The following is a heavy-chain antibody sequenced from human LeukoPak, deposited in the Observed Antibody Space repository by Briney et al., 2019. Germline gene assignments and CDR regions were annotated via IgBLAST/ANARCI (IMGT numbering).Heavy chain of an antibody. Sequence: GRSLRLSCAASGFTFSSYAMQWVRQAPGKGLEWVAVISYDGSKKYYADPVKGRFTISRDNSKNTLYLQMNSLGAEDTAVYYCAREEHSSRGRHYYYGMDVWGQGTTVTVFS. V-gene: IGHV3-30*04. CDR2: ISYDGSKK. J-gene: IGHJ6*02. D-gene: IGHD6-13*01. CDR1: GFTFSSYA. CDR3: AREEHSSRGRHYYYGMDV.